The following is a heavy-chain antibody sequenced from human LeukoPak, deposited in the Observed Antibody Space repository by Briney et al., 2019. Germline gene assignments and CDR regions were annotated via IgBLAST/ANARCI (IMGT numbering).Heavy chain of an antibody. D-gene: IGHD5-18*01. Sequence: GGSLKLSCEASGFTFGSHAMYWVRQAPGKGLEWVAGIFGSGGSPHYADSVKGRFTISRDNPRNTVYLQINSLRDEDTAVYYCGKTTVGYSSGQKPAWPVDYWGQGTLVTVSS. CDR1: GFTFGSHA. CDR2: IFGSGGSP. J-gene: IGHJ4*02. CDR3: GKTTVGYSSGQKPAWPVDY. V-gene: IGHV3-23*01.